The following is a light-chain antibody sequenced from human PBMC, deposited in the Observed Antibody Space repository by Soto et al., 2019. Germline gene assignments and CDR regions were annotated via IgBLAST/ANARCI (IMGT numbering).Light chain of an antibody. V-gene: IGLV2-14*01. CDR2: DVN. CDR1: SSDVGGYNY. CDR3: SSYTGSSTFV. J-gene: IGLJ1*01. Sequence: QSVLTQPASVSGSHGQSITISCTGASSDVGGYNYVSWYQQLPGKAPKLMIYDVNNRPSGVSNRFSGSKSGNTASLTISGLQAEDEADYYCSSYTGSSTFVFGTGTKVTV.